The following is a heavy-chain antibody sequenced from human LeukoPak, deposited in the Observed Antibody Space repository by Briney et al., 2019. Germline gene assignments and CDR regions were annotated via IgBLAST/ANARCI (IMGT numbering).Heavy chain of an antibody. Sequence: ASVKVSCKASGGTFSSYAISWVRQAPGQGLEWMGGIIPIFGTANYAQKFQGRVTITADESTSTAYMELSSLRSEDTAVYYCARDRGIVVVPAAITGAFDIWGQGTMVTVSS. J-gene: IGHJ3*02. CDR3: ARDRGIVVVPAAITGAFDI. V-gene: IGHV1-69*13. CDR1: GGTFSSYA. D-gene: IGHD2-2*02. CDR2: IIPIFGTA.